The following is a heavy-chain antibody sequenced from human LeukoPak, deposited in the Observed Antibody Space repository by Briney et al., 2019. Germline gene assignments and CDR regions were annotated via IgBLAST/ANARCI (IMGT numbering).Heavy chain of an antibody. V-gene: IGHV3-21*01. CDR2: ISSSSSYI. CDR3: ARAHILRYFDWLETGFDY. D-gene: IGHD3-9*01. Sequence: GGSLRLSCAASGFTFSSYSMNWVRQAPGKGLEWVSSISSSSSYIYYADSVKGRFTISRDNAKNSLYLQMNSLRAEDTAVYYCARAHILRYFDWLETGFDYWGQGTLVTVSS. CDR1: GFTFSSYS. J-gene: IGHJ4*02.